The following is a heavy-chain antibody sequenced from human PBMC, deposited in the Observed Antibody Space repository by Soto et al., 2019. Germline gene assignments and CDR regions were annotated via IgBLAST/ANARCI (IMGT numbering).Heavy chain of an antibody. CDR3: ARVAGAYCGGDCWYGMDV. D-gene: IGHD2-21*02. CDR2: IIPIFGTA. V-gene: IGHV1-69*01. Sequence: QVQLVQSGAEVKKPGSSVKVSCKASGGTFSSYAISWVRQAPEQGLEWMGGIIPIFGTANYAQKFQGRVTITADESTSTAYMELSSLRSEDTAVYYCARVAGAYCGGDCWYGMDVWGQGTTVTVSS. CDR1: GGTFSSYA. J-gene: IGHJ6*02.